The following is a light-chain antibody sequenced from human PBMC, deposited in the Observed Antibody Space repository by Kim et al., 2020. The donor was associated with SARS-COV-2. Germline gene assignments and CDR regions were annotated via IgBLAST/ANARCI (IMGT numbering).Light chain of an antibody. V-gene: IGLV2-14*01. CDR1: SSDVGGYNF. CDR3: GSYRGSNTLV. CDR2: EVS. J-gene: IGLJ1*01. Sequence: QSALTQPASVSGSPGQSITISCTGTSSDVGGYNFVSWYQQHPGKAPKLMIYEVSNRPSGVSNRFSGSKSGNTASLTISGLQAEDEADYYCGSYRGSNTLVIGTGTKVTVL.